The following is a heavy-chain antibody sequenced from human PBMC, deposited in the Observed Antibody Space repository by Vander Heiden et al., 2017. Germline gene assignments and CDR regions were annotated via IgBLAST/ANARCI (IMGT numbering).Heavy chain of an antibody. CDR3: AKEALYYDSSGYYSSLGY. D-gene: IGHD3-22*01. J-gene: IGHJ4*02. CDR2: ISGSGGST. CDR1: GFTFSSYA. V-gene: IGHV3-23*01. Sequence: EVQLLESGGGLVQPGGSLRLSCAASGFTFSSYAMSWVRQAPGKGLEWVSAISGSGGSTYYADSVKGRFTISRDNSKNTLYLQMNSLRAEDTAVYYCAKEALYYDSSGYYSSLGYWGQGTLVTVSS.